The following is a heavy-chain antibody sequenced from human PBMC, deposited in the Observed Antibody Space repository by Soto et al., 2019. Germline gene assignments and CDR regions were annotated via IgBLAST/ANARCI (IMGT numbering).Heavy chain of an antibody. CDR2: IYYSGST. J-gene: IGHJ4*02. D-gene: IGHD2-15*01. Sequence: QVQLQESGPGLVKASETLSLTCTVSGGSISNYYCSWIRQPPGKGLEWIGYIYYSGSTNYNPSPKRRATISVDTSKNQFSLNPSSVTAADTVVYYCARAGAATLSEYGGQGTLVTVSS. CDR3: ARAGAATLSEY. CDR1: GGSISNYY. V-gene: IGHV4-59*01.